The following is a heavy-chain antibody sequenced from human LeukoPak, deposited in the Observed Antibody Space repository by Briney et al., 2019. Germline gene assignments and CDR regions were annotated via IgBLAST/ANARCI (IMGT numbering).Heavy chain of an antibody. J-gene: IGHJ4*02. CDR1: GFTFSSYT. V-gene: IGHV3-21*01. D-gene: IGHD3-22*01. Sequence: GGSLRLSCAASGFTFSSYTMNWVRQAPGKGLEWVSSISGSSRYIYYADSVKGRFTISRDHSLFLQMNSLRAEDTAVYYCARELVDTSGHYYLDYWGQGTLVTVSS. CDR2: ISGSSRYI. CDR3: ARELVDTSGHYYLDY.